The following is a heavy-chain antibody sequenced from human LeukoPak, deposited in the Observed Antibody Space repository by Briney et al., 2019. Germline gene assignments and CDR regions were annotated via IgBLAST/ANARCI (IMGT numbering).Heavy chain of an antibody. J-gene: IGHJ5*02. CDR3: ARDLGQYYDTSDNWFDP. V-gene: IGHV3-64*01. D-gene: IGHD3-22*01. Sequence: GGSLRLSCAAPGFSFSSYGMHWVRQAPGKGLEYVAAISSNGDNTNYGNSVKGRFTISRDNAKNSLYLQMNSLRAEDTAVYYCARDLGQYYDTSDNWFDPWGQGTLVTVSS. CDR1: GFSFSSYG. CDR2: ISSNGDNT.